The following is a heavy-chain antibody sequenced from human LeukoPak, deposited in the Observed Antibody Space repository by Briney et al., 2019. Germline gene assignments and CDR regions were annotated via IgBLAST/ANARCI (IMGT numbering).Heavy chain of an antibody. CDR3: ARDYGPHYYYGIDV. J-gene: IGHJ6*02. Sequence: PGGSLRLSCAASGFTFSSYWMSWVRQAPGKGLEWVANIKQDGSEKYYVDSVKGRFTISRDTVKNSLYLQMNSLRAEDTAVYYCARDYGPHYYYGIDVWGQGTTVTVSS. D-gene: IGHD3-16*01. V-gene: IGHV3-7*01. CDR2: IKQDGSEK. CDR1: GFTFSSYW.